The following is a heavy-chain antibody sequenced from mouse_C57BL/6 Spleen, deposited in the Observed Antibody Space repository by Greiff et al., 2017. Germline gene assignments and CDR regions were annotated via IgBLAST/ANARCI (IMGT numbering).Heavy chain of an antibody. D-gene: IGHD2-3*01. V-gene: IGHV1-19*01. Sequence: EVQLQQSGPVLVKPGASVKMSCKASGYTFTDYYMNWVKQSHGKSLEWIGVINPYNGGTSYNQKFKGKATLTVDKSSSTAYMELNSLTSEDSAVYYGARNDGYYLNWYFDVWGTGTTVTVSS. CDR2: INPYNGGT. J-gene: IGHJ1*03. CDR3: ARNDGYYLNWYFDV. CDR1: GYTFTDYY.